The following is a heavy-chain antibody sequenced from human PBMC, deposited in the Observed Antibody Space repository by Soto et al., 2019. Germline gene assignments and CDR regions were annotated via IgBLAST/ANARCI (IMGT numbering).Heavy chain of an antibody. CDR3: ARALRYFDWYYGMDV. Sequence: QVQLVQSGAEVKKPGASVKVSCKASGYTFTSYDINWVRQATGQGLEWMGWMNPNSGNTGYAQKFQGRVTMIRNTSISTAYMELSSLRSEDTAVYYCARALRYFDWYYGMDVWGQGTTVTVSS. D-gene: IGHD3-9*01. J-gene: IGHJ6*02. CDR1: GYTFTSYD. CDR2: MNPNSGNT. V-gene: IGHV1-8*01.